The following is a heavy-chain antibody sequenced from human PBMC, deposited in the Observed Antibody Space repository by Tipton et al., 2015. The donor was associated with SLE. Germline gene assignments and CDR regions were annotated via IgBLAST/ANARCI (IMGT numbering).Heavy chain of an antibody. V-gene: IGHV4-39*07. J-gene: IGHJ5*02. D-gene: IGHD5-12*01. CDR2: IYHSGST. Sequence: TLSLTCTVSGGSIYKSGYYWGWIRQSPGKGLEWIASIYHSGSTYYNPSLKSRVTMSIDMSNSQFSLNLTSVTAADSAVYYCARERAYSRYVWFDPWGQGTLVTVSS. CDR1: GGSIYKSGYY. CDR3: ARERAYSRYVWFDP.